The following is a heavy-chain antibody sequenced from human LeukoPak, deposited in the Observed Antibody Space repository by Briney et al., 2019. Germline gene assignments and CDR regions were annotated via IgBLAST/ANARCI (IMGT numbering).Heavy chain of an antibody. CDR1: GFTFSSYA. V-gene: IGHV3-23*01. D-gene: IGHD3-9*01. Sequence: GGSLRLSCAASGFTFSSYAMSWVRQAPGKGLEWLSDISGSGGGTYYADSVKGRFTISRDNSKNTLYLQMNSLRAEDTAVYYCAKESQVLTGYYTDYWGQGTLVTVSS. CDR2: ISGSGGGT. CDR3: AKESQVLTGYYTDY. J-gene: IGHJ4*02.